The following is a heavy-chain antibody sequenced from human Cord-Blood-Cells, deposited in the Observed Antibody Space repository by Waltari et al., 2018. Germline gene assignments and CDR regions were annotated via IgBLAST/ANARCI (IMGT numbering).Heavy chain of an antibody. D-gene: IGHD6-13*01. J-gene: IGHJ5*02. Sequence: QVQLVQSGAELKKPGASVKVSCKASGYTFTSYYMHWVRQAPGQGLEWMGIINPSGGSTSYAQKFQGRVTMTRDTSTSTVYMELSSLRSEDTAVYYCARDPLIAAAGTRWFDPWGQGTLVTVSS. CDR2: INPSGGST. CDR3: ARDPLIAAAGTRWFDP. V-gene: IGHV1-46*01. CDR1: GYTFTSYY.